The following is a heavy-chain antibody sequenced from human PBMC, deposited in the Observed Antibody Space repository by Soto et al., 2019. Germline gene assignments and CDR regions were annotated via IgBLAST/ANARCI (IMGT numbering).Heavy chain of an antibody. Sequence: PGGSLRLSCAASGFTFSSYAMSWVRQAPGKGLEWASAISGSGGSTYYADSVKGRFTISRDSSKNTLYLQMNSLRAEDTAIYYCAKIEYRSGASYYGMDVWGQGTTVTVSS. D-gene: IGHD3-10*01. CDR2: ISGSGGST. CDR3: AKIEYRSGASYYGMDV. CDR1: GFTFSSYA. J-gene: IGHJ6*02. V-gene: IGHV3-23*01.